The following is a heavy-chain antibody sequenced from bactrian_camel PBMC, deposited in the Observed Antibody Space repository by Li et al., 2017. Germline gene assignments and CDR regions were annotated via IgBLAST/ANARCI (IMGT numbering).Heavy chain of an antibody. D-gene: IGHD5*01. CDR2: IYTGDGST. J-gene: IGHJ4*01. Sequence: HVQLVESGGGSVQAGGSLRLSCVVSGRTYSNYYMAWFRQAPGKEREGVAAIYTGDGSTVYTDSVKGRFTISRGNTMNTAYLQMDSLKSDDTAQYYCVALAWGSNYWGQGTQVTVS. CDR1: GRTYSNYY. CDR3: VALAWGSNY. V-gene: IGHV3S54*01.